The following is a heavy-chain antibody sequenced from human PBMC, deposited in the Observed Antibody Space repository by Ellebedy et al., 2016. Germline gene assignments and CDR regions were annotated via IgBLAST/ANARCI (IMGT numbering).Heavy chain of an antibody. CDR1: GFTFNNYA. J-gene: IGHJ4*02. V-gene: IGHV3-23*01. CDR3: ATNWNLDL. Sequence: GGSLRLXXAASGFTFNNYAMSWVRQAPGKGLEWVSSISYNGGSTYYADSVKGRFTISRDNSKNTVYLQMNSLRAEDTAVYYCATNWNLDLWGQGTLVTVSS. D-gene: IGHD1-20*01. CDR2: ISYNGGST.